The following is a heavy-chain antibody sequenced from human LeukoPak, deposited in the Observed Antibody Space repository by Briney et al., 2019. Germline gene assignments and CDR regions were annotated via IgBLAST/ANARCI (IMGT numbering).Heavy chain of an antibody. CDR1: GLIFSSYG. CDR3: ARDHCTSTSCYSLDY. J-gene: IGHJ4*02. CDR2: IWYDGSKK. D-gene: IGHD2-2*01. Sequence: PGGSLRLSCAASGLIFSSYGIHWVRQAPGKGLEWVAVIWYDGSKKYYAASVKGRFTISRDNSKNTLYLQTNSLRAEDTAVYYCARDHCTSTSCYSLDYWGQGTLVTVSS. V-gene: IGHV3-33*01.